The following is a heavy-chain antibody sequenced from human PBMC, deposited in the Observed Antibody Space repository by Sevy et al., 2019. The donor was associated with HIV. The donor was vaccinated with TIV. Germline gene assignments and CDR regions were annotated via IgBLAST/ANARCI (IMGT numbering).Heavy chain of an antibody. D-gene: IGHD2-8*01. Sequence: GGSLRLSCTASGLTFTYAWMSWVRQAPGKGLEWVGGIKARADGGTADYAAPVKGRFTISRDDSKNTLYLQMNSLKTEDTAVYYCSTDPIIVLLVTDGMDVWGQGTTVTVSS. V-gene: IGHV3-15*01. CDR1: GLTFTYAW. CDR3: STDPIIVLLVTDGMDV. J-gene: IGHJ6*02. CDR2: IKARADGGTA.